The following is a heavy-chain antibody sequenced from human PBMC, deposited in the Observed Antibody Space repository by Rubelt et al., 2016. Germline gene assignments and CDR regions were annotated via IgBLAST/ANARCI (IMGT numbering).Heavy chain of an antibody. J-gene: IGHJ6*02. D-gene: IGHD6-6*01. CDR3: ASSLPNLFGIAARDYYYYYGMDV. CDR1: GGTFSSYA. CDR2: IIPILGIA. V-gene: IGHV1-69*04. Sequence: QVQLVQSGAEVKKPGSSVKVSCKASGGTFSSYAISWVRQAPGQGLEWMGRIIPILGIANYAQKFQGRVTITADKSTSPAYMELSSRRSEDTAVYYCASSLPNLFGIAARDYYYYYGMDVWGQGTTVTVSS.